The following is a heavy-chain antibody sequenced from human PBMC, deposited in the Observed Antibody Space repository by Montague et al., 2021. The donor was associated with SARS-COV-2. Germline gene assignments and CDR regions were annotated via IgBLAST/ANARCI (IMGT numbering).Heavy chain of an antibody. CDR2: IYSSGST. D-gene: IGHD3-10*01. V-gene: IGHV4-4*07. J-gene: IGHJ6*02. CDR3: ASARPPSYYYGSGTYAWGGHGMDV. CDR1: GGSISSYY. Sequence: SETLSLTCTVSGGSISSYYWCWIRQPAGPGLEWIGRIYSSGSTNYNSSLTLRVTMSVDTSKNQFSLKLSIVSVADTALSYCASARPPSYYYGSGTYAWGGHGMDVWGQGTMVTVSS.